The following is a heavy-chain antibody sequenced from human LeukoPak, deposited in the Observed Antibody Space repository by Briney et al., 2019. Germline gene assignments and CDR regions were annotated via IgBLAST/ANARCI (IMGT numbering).Heavy chain of an antibody. CDR2: ISSGSNYI. Sequence: PGGSLRLSCAVSGFSFSSYGINRVRQAPGKGLEWVSFISSGSNYIYYADSVKGRFTISRDNAMNSLYLQMNSLRAEDTAVYYCARAGDNTTMVTQWGQGTLVTVSS. J-gene: IGHJ4*02. D-gene: IGHD5-18*01. V-gene: IGHV3-21*01. CDR3: ARAGDNTTMVTQ. CDR1: GFSFSSYG.